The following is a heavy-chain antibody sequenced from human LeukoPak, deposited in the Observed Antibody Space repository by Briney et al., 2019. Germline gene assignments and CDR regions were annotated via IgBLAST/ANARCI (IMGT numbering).Heavy chain of an antibody. CDR2: INSDGSST. D-gene: IGHD1-26*01. CDR3: AKEGRGMGAATIDY. J-gene: IGHJ4*02. CDR1: GFTFSSYW. V-gene: IGHV3-74*01. Sequence: GGSLRLSCAASGFTFSSYWMHWVRQGPGKGLVWVSRINSDGSSTNYADSVKGRFTISRDNAKNTLFLHMNSLRAEDTAVYYCAKEGRGMGAATIDYWGQGTLVTVSS.